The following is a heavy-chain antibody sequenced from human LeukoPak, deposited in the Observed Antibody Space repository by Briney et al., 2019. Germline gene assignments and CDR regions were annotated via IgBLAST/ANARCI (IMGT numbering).Heavy chain of an antibody. J-gene: IGHJ4*02. CDR2: INPNSGGT. CDR1: GYTFTGYY. V-gene: IGHV1-2*02. Sequence: ASVKVSCKASGYTFTGYYMHWVRQAPGQGLEWMGWINPNSGGTNYAQKLQGRVTMTTDTSTSTAYMELRSLRSDDTAVYYCARDEKRYCSGGSCYTAFYYWGQGTLVTVSS. D-gene: IGHD2-15*01. CDR3: ARDEKRYCSGGSCYTAFYY.